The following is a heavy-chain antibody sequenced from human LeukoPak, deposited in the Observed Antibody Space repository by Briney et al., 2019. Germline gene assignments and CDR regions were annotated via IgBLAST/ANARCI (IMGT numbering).Heavy chain of an antibody. V-gene: IGHV4-4*07. CDR1: GGSISSYY. CDR3: ARDGLNTMVRGKIHYYYMDV. J-gene: IGHJ6*03. D-gene: IGHD3-10*01. Sequence: SETLSLTCTVSGGSISSYYWSWIRQPAGKGLEWIGRIYTSGSTHYNPSLKSRVTISVDTSKNQFSLKLSSVTAADTAVYYCARDGLNTMVRGKIHYYYMDVWGKGTTVTISS. CDR2: IYTSGST.